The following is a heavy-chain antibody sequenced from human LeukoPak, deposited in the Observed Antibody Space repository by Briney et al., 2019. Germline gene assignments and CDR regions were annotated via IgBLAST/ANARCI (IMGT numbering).Heavy chain of an antibody. CDR2: IYYSGSN. Sequence: SETLSLTCTVSGGSISRYHWSWIRQPPGGGLVGIGYIYYSGSNNYHPPLKSRVTISVDTSKNQFSMKQSSVTAADPAVYYCASGVLNNWFDPWGQGTLVTVSS. V-gene: IGHV4-59*08. CDR1: GGSISRYH. J-gene: IGHJ5*02. D-gene: IGHD3-3*01. CDR3: ASGVLNNWFDP.